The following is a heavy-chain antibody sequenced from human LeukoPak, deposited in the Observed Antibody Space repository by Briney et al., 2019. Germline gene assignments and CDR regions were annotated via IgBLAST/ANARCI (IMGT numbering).Heavy chain of an antibody. CDR2: ISSSSSYI. CDR1: GFTFSRYT. Sequence: GGSLRLSCAGSGFTFSRYTMNWVRQAPGKGLEWVSSISSSSSYINYADSVKGRFTISRDNAKNSLYLQMNSLRAEDTAVYYCETPEISSGPTDCWGQGTLVTISS. V-gene: IGHV3-21*01. J-gene: IGHJ4*02. CDR3: ETPEISSGPTDC. D-gene: IGHD2-21*01.